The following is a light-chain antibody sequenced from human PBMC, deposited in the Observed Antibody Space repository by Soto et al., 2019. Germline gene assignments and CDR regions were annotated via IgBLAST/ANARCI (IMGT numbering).Light chain of an antibody. CDR3: QQYNSYWT. CDR2: KAS. J-gene: IGKJ1*01. V-gene: IGKV1-5*03. CDR1: QSISSW. Sequence: IHLTQSASSLSASVGYRVTITCRASQSISSWLAWYQQKPGKAPKLLIYKASSLESGVPSRFSGNGSGTEFTLTISSLQPDDFATYYCQQYNSYWTFGQGTKVDIK.